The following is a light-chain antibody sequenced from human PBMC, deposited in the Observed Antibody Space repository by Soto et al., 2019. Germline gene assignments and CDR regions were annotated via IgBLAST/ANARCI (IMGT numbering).Light chain of an antibody. J-gene: IGKJ5*01. V-gene: IGKV3-11*01. CDR2: DAS. CDR3: QQRSNFIT. Sequence: EIVLTQSPATLSLSPGERATLSCRASQSVSSYLAWYQQKPGQAPRLLIYDASNRATGIPARFSGSGSGTDFTLTISSLESEDFAVYYCQQRSNFITFGQ. CDR1: QSVSSY.